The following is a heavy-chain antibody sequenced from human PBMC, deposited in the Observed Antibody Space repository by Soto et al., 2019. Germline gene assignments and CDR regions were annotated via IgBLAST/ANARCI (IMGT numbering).Heavy chain of an antibody. J-gene: IGHJ3*02. D-gene: IGHD3-3*01. CDR2: INPATGAA. V-gene: IGHV1-2*02. CDR1: GYPVTAYY. CDR3: ARGGGVGVAGSAAFDM. Sequence: QLHLVQSGAVVKKPGASVTVSCSASGYPVTAYYMHWVRQAPGRGLEWMGGINPATGAAKYTQTFQGRVTVTRDPSTGTVFMELGGLTSGDTAGFYWARGGGVGVAGSAAFDMWGQGTLVTVSS.